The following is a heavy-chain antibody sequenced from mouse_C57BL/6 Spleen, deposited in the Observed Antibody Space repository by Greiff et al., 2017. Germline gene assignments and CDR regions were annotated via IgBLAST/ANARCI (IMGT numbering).Heavy chain of an antibody. D-gene: IGHD2-5*01. CDR3: ARHEGDYINYWFAY. CDR2: ICGGGGNT. Sequence: EVMLVESGGGLVKPGGSLKLSCAASGFTFSSYTMSWVRQTPEKRLEWVATICGGGGNTYYPDSVKGRFTISRYNAKNTLYLQMSSLRSEDTALYYCARHEGDYINYWFAYWGQGTLVTVSA. CDR1: GFTFSSYT. J-gene: IGHJ3*01. V-gene: IGHV5-9*01.